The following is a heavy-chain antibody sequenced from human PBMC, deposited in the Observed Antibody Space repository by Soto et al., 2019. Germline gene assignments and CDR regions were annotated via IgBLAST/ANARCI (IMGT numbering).Heavy chain of an antibody. Sequence: QVQVVQSGAEVKKPGSSVKVSCKASGGTFSSYTITWVRQAPGQGLEWLGRIIPIFGVTNYAQKFQDRLTMSADRLTTTAYMELSSLTSADTAVYYCVRDWESTTQTWGFGDSWGQGTLVTVSS. V-gene: IGHV1-69*04. D-gene: IGHD3-10*01. J-gene: IGHJ4*02. CDR1: GGTFSSYT. CDR3: VRDWESTTQTWGFGDS. CDR2: IIPIFGVT.